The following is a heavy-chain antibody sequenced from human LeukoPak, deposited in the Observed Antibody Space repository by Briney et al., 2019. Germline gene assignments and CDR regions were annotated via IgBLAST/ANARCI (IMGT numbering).Heavy chain of an antibody. CDR2: IYYSGST. V-gene: IGHV4-30-4*07. CDR3: ARARYYYDSSGEFDY. Sequence: SETLSLTCAVSGGSISSGGYSWSWIRQPPGKGLEWIGYIYYSGSTYYNPSLKSRVTISVDTSKNQFSLKLSSVTAADTAVYYCARARYYYDSSGEFDYWGQGTLVTVSS. CDR1: GGSISSGGYS. J-gene: IGHJ4*02. D-gene: IGHD3-22*01.